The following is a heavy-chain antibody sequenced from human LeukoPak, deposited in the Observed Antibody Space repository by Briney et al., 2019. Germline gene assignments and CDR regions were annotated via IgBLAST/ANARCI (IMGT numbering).Heavy chain of an antibody. Sequence: GGSLKLSCAASGFTFSGSAVHWVRQASGKGLEWVGRIRNKANSYATAYAASVNGRFTISRDDSKNTAYLHMNSLKIEDTAVYYCSRLIEAAGTSFDYWGQGTLDTVSS. J-gene: IGHJ4*02. V-gene: IGHV3-73*01. CDR2: IRNKANSYAT. D-gene: IGHD6-13*01. CDR3: SRLIEAAGTSFDY. CDR1: GFTFSGSA.